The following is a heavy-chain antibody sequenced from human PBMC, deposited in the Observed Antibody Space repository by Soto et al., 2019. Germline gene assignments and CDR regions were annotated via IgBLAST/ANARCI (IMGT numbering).Heavy chain of an antibody. V-gene: IGHV4-30-2*01. D-gene: IGHD3-9*01. J-gene: IGHJ6*02. CDR2: IYHSGST. CDR1: GGSISSGGYS. Sequence: SETLSLTXAVSGGSISSGGYSWSWIRRPPGKGLEWIGYIYHSGSTYYNPSLKSRVTISVDRSKNQFSLKLSSVTAADTAVYYCARVETIKYYYGMDVWGQGTTVTVSS. CDR3: ARVETIKYYYGMDV.